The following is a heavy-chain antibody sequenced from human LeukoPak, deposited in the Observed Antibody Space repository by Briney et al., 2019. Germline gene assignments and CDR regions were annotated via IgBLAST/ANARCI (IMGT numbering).Heavy chain of an antibody. CDR1: GGSISSGSYY. CDR2: IYTSGST. V-gene: IGHV4-61*02. D-gene: IGHD2-2*01. CDR3: ARDLGYCSSTSCLNWFDP. Sequence: SSQTLSLTCTVSGGSISSGSYYWSWIRQPAGKGLEWLGRIYTSGSTNYNPSLKGRVTISVDTSKNQFSLKLSSVTAADTAVYYCARDLGYCSSTSCLNWFDPWGQGTLVTVSS. J-gene: IGHJ5*02.